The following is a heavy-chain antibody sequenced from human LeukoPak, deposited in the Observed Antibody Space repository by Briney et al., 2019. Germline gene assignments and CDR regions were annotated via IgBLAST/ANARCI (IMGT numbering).Heavy chain of an antibody. J-gene: IGHJ1*01. CDR3: AIEGYSPYSAEYFQH. CDR2: INHSGST. V-gene: IGHV4-34*01. D-gene: IGHD6-13*01. CDR1: GGSFSGYY. Sequence: PSETLSLTCAVYGGSFSGYYWSWIRQPPGKGLEWIGEINHSGSTNYNPSLKSRVTISVDTPKNQFSLKLSSVTAADTAVYYCAIEGYSPYSAEYFQHWGQGTLVTVSS.